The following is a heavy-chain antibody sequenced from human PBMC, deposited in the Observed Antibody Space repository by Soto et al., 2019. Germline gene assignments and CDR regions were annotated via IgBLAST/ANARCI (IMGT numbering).Heavy chain of an antibody. CDR1: GFTFSSYA. CDR3: ARDPVMVYARHYYYGMDV. CDR2: ISYDGSNK. D-gene: IGHD2-8*01. Sequence: GGSLRLSCAASGFTFSSYAMHWVRQAPGKGLEWVAVISYDGSNKYYADSVKGRFTISRDNSKNTLYLQMNSLRAEDTAVYYCARDPVMVYARHYYYGMDVWGQGTTVTVSS. V-gene: IGHV3-30-3*01. J-gene: IGHJ6*02.